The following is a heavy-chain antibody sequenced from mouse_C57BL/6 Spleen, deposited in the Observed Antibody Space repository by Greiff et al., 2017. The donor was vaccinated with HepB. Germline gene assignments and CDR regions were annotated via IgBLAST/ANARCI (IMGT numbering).Heavy chain of an antibody. CDR2: IYPGSGNT. CDR1: GYSFTSYY. D-gene: IGHD3-2*02. V-gene: IGHV1-66*01. J-gene: IGHJ4*01. CDR3: ARESSGYEDYYAMDY. Sequence: LQESGPELVKPGASVKISCKASGYSFTSYYIHWVKQRPGQGLEWIGWIYPGSGNTKYNEKFKGKATLTADTSSSTAYMQLSSLTSEDSAVYYCARESSGYEDYYAMDYWGQGTSVTVSS.